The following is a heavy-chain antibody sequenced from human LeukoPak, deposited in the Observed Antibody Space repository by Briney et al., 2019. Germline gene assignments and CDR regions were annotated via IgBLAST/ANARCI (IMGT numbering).Heavy chain of an antibody. V-gene: IGHV4-59*08. CDR1: GGSISSYY. J-gene: IGHJ4*02. CDR3: ARYISDFGTGWYSDF. Sequence: SETLSLSCTVSGGSISSYYWSWIRQPPGKGLEWIGYIYYSGSTNYNPSLKSRVTVSVDTSKNQLSLRLSSVTAADTAVYYCARYISDFGTGWYSDFWGQGTLVTVSS. D-gene: IGHD6-19*01. CDR2: IYYSGST.